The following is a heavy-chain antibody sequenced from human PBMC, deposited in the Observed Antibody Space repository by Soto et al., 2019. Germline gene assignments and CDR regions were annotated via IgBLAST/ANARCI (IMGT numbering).Heavy chain of an antibody. J-gene: IGHJ4*02. Sequence: PSETLSLTCPVSGGSISSYYLSWIRQPPGKGLEWIGYIYYSGSTNYNPSLKSRVTISVDTSKNQFSLKLSSVTAADTAVYYCARAWGRVFDYWGQGTLVTVS. D-gene: IGHD2-15*01. CDR2: IYYSGST. CDR3: ARAWGRVFDY. V-gene: IGHV4-59*01. CDR1: GGSISSYY.